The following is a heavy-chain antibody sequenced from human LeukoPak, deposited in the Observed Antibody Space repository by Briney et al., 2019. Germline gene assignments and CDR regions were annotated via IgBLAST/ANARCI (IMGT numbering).Heavy chain of an antibody. D-gene: IGHD3-22*01. V-gene: IGHV4-4*07. Sequence: SETLSLTCNVSSDSFSLYYGSWIRQPAGKGLEWIGRLHPNGGVNYNPSLRSRVTLSGDTSKKQVFLRLTAVTAADTAVYYCARVIGVNDKYFDPWGQGIPVTVTS. CDR2: LHPNGGV. CDR1: SDSFSLYY. J-gene: IGHJ5*02. CDR3: ARVIGVNDKYFDP.